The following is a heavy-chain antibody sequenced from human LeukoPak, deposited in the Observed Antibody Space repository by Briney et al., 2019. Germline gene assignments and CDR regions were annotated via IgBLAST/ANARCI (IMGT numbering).Heavy chain of an antibody. D-gene: IGHD3-3*01. Sequence: GGSLRLSCAASGFTFSTYSMNWVRQAPGKGLEWVSYIDTGTSTIYYADSVKGRFTISRDNAKNSLYLQMNSLRAEDTAVYYCARAYTIFGVVSDDYYYYMDVWGKGTTVTVSS. CDR3: ARAYTIFGVVSDDYYYYMDV. CDR1: GFTFSTYS. J-gene: IGHJ6*03. V-gene: IGHV3-48*04. CDR2: IDTGTSTI.